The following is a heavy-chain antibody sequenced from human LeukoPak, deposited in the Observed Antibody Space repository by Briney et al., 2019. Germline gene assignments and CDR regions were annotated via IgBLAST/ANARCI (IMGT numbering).Heavy chain of an antibody. CDR1: GGSISSYY. CDR2: IYYSGST. Sequence: SETLSLTCTVSGGSISSYYWSWIRQPPGKGLEWIGYIYYSGSTNYNPSLKSRVTISVDTSKNQFSLRLSSVTAADTAVYYCARDYYSRFDPWGQGTLVTVSS. V-gene: IGHV4-59*01. D-gene: IGHD3-22*01. CDR3: ARDYYSRFDP. J-gene: IGHJ5*02.